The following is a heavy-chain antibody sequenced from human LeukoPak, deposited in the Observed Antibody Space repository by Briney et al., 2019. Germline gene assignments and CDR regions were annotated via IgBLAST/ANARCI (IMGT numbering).Heavy chain of an antibody. Sequence: GGSLRLSCAASGFTFSSYGMHWVRQAPGKGLEWVAVIWYDGSNKYYADSVKGRFTISRDNSKNTLYLQMNSLRAEDTAVYYCARDGRYGYSYGYYFDYWGQGTLVTVSS. CDR3: ARDGRYGYSYGYYFDY. V-gene: IGHV3-33*01. CDR1: GFTFSSYG. D-gene: IGHD5-18*01. J-gene: IGHJ4*02. CDR2: IWYDGSNK.